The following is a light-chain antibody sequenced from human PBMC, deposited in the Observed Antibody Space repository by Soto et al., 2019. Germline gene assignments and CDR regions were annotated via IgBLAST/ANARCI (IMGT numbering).Light chain of an antibody. CDR2: GAS. CDR3: QQYGSSPTWT. J-gene: IGKJ1*01. Sequence: ESVLTQSPGTLSLSPGQISTLSCRASQSVSSNYLAWYQQKPGQAPRLLIYGASTRATGIPDRFSGSGSGTDFTLPISRLEPEDSAVYYCQQYGSSPTWTFGQGTKVDIK. CDR1: QSVSSNY. V-gene: IGKV3-20*01.